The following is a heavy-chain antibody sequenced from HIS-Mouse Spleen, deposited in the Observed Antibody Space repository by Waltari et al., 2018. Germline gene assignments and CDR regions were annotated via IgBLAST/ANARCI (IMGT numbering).Heavy chain of an antibody. V-gene: IGHV4-31*03. CDR2: IYYSGST. CDR1: GGSISSGCYY. D-gene: IGHD3-3*01. Sequence: QVQLQESGPGLVKPSQTLSLTCTVSGGSISSGCYYWTWIRQHPGTGLEWIVYIYYSGSTYYNPSLKSRVTISVDTSKNQFSLKLSSVTAADTAVYYCARSPYYDFWSGYSDNWFDPWGQGTLVTVSS. CDR3: ARSPYYDFWSGYSDNWFDP. J-gene: IGHJ5*02.